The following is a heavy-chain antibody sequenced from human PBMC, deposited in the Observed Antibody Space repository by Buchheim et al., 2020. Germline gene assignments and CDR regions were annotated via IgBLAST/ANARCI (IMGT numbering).Heavy chain of an antibody. J-gene: IGHJ4*02. Sequence: QVQLVESGGGVVQPGRSLRLSCAASGFTFSSYGMHWVRQAPGKGLEWVAVISYDGSNKYYADSVKGRFTISRDNSKNTLYLQMNSLRAEDTAVYYCAKGYSSGWWVPFDYWGQGTL. V-gene: IGHV3-30*18. D-gene: IGHD6-19*01. CDR3: AKGYSSGWWVPFDY. CDR1: GFTFSSYG. CDR2: ISYDGSNK.